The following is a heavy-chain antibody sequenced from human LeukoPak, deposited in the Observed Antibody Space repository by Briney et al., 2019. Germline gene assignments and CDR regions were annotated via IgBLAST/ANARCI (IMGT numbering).Heavy chain of an antibody. J-gene: IGHJ6*02. Sequence: ASVKVSCKASGYTFTGYYMHWVRQAPGQGLEWMGRINPNSGGTNYAQKFQGRVTMTRDTSISTAYMELSRLRSDDTAVYYCARDSGRYCSSTSCYSYYYYGMDVWGQGTTVTVSS. CDR2: INPNSGGT. V-gene: IGHV1-2*06. D-gene: IGHD2-2*01. CDR1: GYTFTGYY. CDR3: ARDSGRYCSSTSCYSYYYYGMDV.